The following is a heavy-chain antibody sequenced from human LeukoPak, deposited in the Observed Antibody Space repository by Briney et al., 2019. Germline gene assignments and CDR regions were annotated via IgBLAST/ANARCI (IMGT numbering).Heavy chain of an antibody. J-gene: IGHJ6*03. CDR2: ISAYNGNT. V-gene: IGHV1-18*01. CDR1: GYTFTSYG. D-gene: IGHD3-3*01. CDR3: ARVMGDFWSGYYYYYYMDV. Sequence: EASVKVSCKASGYTFTSYGISWVRQAPGQGLEWMGWISAYNGNTNYAQKLQGRVTMTTDTSTSTAYMELRSLRSDDTAVYYCARVMGDFWSGYYYYYYMDVWGKGTTVTVSS.